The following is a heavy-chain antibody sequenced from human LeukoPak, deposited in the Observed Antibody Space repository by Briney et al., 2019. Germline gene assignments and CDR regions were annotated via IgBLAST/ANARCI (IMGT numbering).Heavy chain of an antibody. CDR2: ISSSCSTI. J-gene: IGHJ4*02. Sequence: PGGSLRLSCAASGFNFNSYEMNWVRQAPGKGLEWVSYISSSCSTIYYADSVKGRFTISRDNAKNSLYLQMNSLRAEDTAVYYCARLVYDFWSGYYWLDYWGQGTLVTVSS. CDR3: ARLVYDFWSGYYWLDY. CDR1: GFNFNSYE. V-gene: IGHV3-48*03. D-gene: IGHD3-3*01.